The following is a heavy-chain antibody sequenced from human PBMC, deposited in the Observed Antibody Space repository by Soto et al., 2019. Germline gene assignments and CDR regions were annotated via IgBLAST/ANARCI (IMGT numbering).Heavy chain of an antibody. CDR2: IYYSGST. CDR1: GGSISSGGYY. CDR3: ATKPKMAAGFDP. V-gene: IGHV4-31*03. D-gene: IGHD6-13*01. J-gene: IGHJ5*02. Sequence: SETLSLTCTVSGGSISSGGYYWSWIRQHPGKGLEWIGYIYYSGSTYYNPSLKSRVTISVDTSKNQFSLKLSSVTAADTAVYYCATKPKMAAGFDPWGQGTLVTVSS.